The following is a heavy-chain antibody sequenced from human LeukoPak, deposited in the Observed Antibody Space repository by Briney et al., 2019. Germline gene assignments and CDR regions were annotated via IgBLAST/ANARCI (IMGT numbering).Heavy chain of an antibody. CDR3: ARDVTGTTRYYYYYMDV. Sequence: GASVKVSCKASGCTFTGYYMHWVRQAPGQGLEWMGWINPNSGGTNYAQKFQGRVTMTRDTSISTAYMELSRLRSDDTAVYYCARDVTGTTRYYYYYMDVWGKGTTVTVSS. D-gene: IGHD1-7*01. CDR2: INPNSGGT. J-gene: IGHJ6*03. CDR1: GCTFTGYY. V-gene: IGHV1-2*02.